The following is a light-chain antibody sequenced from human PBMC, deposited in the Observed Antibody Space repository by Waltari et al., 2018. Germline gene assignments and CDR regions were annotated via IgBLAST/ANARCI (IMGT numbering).Light chain of an antibody. Sequence: QSALTQPASVSGSPGQSITISCTGTSSDVGAYNYVSWYQQHPGKVPKLIIYDVSHRPSGVSFRFSCSKSDNTASLTISGLQAEDEADYYCISYTTSDTMIFGGGTKLTVL. V-gene: IGLV2-14*03. CDR3: ISYTTSDTMI. CDR2: DVS. CDR1: SSDVGAYNY. J-gene: IGLJ2*01.